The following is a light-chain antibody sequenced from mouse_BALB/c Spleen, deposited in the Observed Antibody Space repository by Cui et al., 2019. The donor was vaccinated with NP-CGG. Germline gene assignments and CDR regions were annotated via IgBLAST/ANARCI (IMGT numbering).Light chain of an antibody. CDR2: GTN. V-gene: IGLV1*01. CDR1: TGAVTSSNY. CDR3: APWYSNHWV. J-gene: IGLJ1*01. Sequence: QAVVTQESATTTSPGETVTLTCRSSTGAVTSSNYANWVQEKPDHLFTGLIGGTNNRAPGFPARFSGSLIGDKASLTITGAQTEDEAIYFCAPWYSNHWVFGGGTKLTVL.